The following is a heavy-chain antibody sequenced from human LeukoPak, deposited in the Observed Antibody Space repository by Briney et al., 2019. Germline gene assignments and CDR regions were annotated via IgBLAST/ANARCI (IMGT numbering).Heavy chain of an antibody. V-gene: IGHV1-18*01. Sequence: GASVKVSCKASGYTFTSYGISWVRQAPGQGLEWMGWISAYNGNTNYAQKLQGRVTMTADTSTSTAYMELRSLRSDDTAVYYCARDAYDSSGYTNWFDPWGQGTLVTVSS. CDR3: ARDAYDSSGYTNWFDP. D-gene: IGHD3-22*01. CDR2: ISAYNGNT. J-gene: IGHJ5*02. CDR1: GYTFTSYG.